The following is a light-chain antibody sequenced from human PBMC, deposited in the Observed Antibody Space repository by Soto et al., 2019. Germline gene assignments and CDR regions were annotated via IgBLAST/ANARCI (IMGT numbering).Light chain of an antibody. CDR1: SSDVGGYDY. CDR2: GVN. Sequence: QSVLTQPPSASGSPGQSVTISCTGTSSDVGGYDYVSWHQQHPGKAPKVIIYGVNKRPSGVPDRFSGSKSGNTASLTVSGLQAEDEADYYSSSYAGTNNYVFGIGTKLTVL. V-gene: IGLV2-8*01. CDR3: SSYAGTNNYV. J-gene: IGLJ1*01.